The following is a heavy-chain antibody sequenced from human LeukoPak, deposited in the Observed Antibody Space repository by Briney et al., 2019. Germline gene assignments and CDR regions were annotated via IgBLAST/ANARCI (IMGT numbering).Heavy chain of an antibody. CDR2: FDPEDGET. V-gene: IGHV1-24*01. J-gene: IGHJ6*04. CDR1: GYTLTELS. CDR3: ATENWNDPYGMDV. Sequence: ASVKVSCKVSGYTLTELSMHWVRQAPGKGLEWMGGFDPEDGETIYAQKFQGRVTVTEDTSTDTAYMELSSLRSEDTAVYYCATENWNDPYGMDVWGKGTTVTVSS. D-gene: IGHD1-1*01.